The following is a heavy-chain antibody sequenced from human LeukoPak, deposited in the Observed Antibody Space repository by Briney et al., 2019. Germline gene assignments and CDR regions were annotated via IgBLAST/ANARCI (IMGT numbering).Heavy chain of an antibody. D-gene: IGHD3-22*01. CDR1: GGPINSGSYS. V-gene: IGHV4-61*02. CDR3: ARADRSGYFGNVVAFDI. CDR2: IHISGST. J-gene: IGHJ3*02. Sequence: SETLSLTCTVSGGPINSGSYSWTWIRQPAGKGLEWIGRIHISGSTHYTPSLKSRVTISVDTSKNQFSLKLSSVTAAGTAVYYCARADRSGYFGNVVAFDIWGQGTMVTVSS.